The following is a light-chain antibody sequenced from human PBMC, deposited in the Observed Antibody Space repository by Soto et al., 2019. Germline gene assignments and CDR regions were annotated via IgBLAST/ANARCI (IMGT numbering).Light chain of an antibody. CDR1: SSDVGGYDY. CDR2: EVS. J-gene: IGLJ2*01. CDR3: SSFGGSNHVV. Sequence: QSALTQPPSASGSPGQSVTISCTGTSSDVGGYDYVSWYQLHPGKAPKLIIYEVSKRPSGVPDHFSGSKSGNTASLTVSGLQADDEADYYCSSFGGSNHVVFGGGTKLTVL. V-gene: IGLV2-8*01.